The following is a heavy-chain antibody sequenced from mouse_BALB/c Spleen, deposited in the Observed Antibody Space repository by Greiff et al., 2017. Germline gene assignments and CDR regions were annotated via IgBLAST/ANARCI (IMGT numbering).Heavy chain of an antibody. CDR2: IDPANGNT. CDR3: ARHGGGAMDY. CDR1: GFNIKDTY. Sequence: EVQLQQSGAELVKPGASVKLSCTASGFNIKDTYMHWVQQMPEQGLEWIGRIDPANGNTKYDPKFQGKATITADTSSNTAYLQLSSLTSEDTAVYYCARHGGGAMDYWGQGTSVTVSS. V-gene: IGHV14-3*02. J-gene: IGHJ4*01.